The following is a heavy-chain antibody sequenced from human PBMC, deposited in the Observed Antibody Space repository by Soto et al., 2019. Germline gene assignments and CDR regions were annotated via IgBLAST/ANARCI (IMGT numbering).Heavy chain of an antibody. CDR3: ARITYYYDSSGYYHSRYFDY. D-gene: IGHD3-22*01. V-gene: IGHV4-39*01. CDR2: IYYSGST. J-gene: IGHJ4*02. Sequence: SETLSLTCTVSGGSISSSSYYWGWIRQPPGKGLEWIGSIYYSGSTYYNPSLKSRVTISVDTSKNQFSLKLSSVTAADTAVYYCARITYYYDSSGYYHSRYFDYWGQGTLVTVSS. CDR1: GGSISSSSYY.